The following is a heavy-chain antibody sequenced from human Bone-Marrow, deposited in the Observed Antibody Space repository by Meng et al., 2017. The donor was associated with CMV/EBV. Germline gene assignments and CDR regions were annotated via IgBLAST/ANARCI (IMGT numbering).Heavy chain of an antibody. J-gene: IGHJ5*02. V-gene: IGHV3-7*01. CDR1: GFTFSNYW. CDR2: IKQDGSEK. Sequence: GGSLRLSCAGSGFTFSNYWMSWVRQAPGKGLEWVANIKQDGSEKYYVDSVKGRFTITRDNAKNSLYLQMNSLRAEDTAVYYCARGGIAARIRGSWFDPWGQGTLVTVSS. CDR3: ARGGIAARIRGSWFDP. D-gene: IGHD6-6*01.